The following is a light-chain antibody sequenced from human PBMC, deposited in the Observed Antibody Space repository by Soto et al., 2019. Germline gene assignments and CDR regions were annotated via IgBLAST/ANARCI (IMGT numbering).Light chain of an antibody. J-gene: IGLJ1*01. Sequence: QSVLTQPRSVSGSPGQSVTISCTGTSSDVGGYNYVSWYQQHPGKAPKLMIYDVSKRPSGVPDRCSGSKSGNTASLTISGLQAEDEADYYCCSYAGSYRDVFGTGTKLTVL. CDR1: SSDVGGYNY. V-gene: IGLV2-11*02. CDR2: DVS. CDR3: CSYAGSYRDV.